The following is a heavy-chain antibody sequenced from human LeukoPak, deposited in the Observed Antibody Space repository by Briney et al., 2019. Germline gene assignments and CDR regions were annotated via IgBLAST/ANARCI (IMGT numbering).Heavy chain of an antibody. V-gene: IGHV3-20*04. CDR3: ARDQGVRGVTRYYYMDV. J-gene: IGHJ6*03. CDR2: INWSGGST. Sequence: GGSLRLSCAASGFTFDDYGMSWVRQAAGKGLEWVAVINWSGGSTGYADSVKGRFTISRDNAKNSLYLQMNSLRAEDTAVYYCARDQGVRGVTRYYYMDVWGKGTTVTISS. CDR1: GFTFDDYG. D-gene: IGHD3-10*01.